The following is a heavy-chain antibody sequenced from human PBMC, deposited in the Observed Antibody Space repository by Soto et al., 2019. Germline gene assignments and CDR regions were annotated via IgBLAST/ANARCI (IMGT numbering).Heavy chain of an antibody. D-gene: IGHD2-2*01. CDR2: IYHSGST. CDR1: GGSISSSNW. J-gene: IGHJ5*02. Sequence: SETLSLTCAVSGGSISSSNWWSWVRQPPGKGLEWIGEIYHSGSTNYNPSLKSRVTISVDKSKNQFSLKLSSVTAADTAVYYCARVPRDQLLFNWFDPWGQGTLVTVSS. CDR3: ARVPRDQLLFNWFDP. V-gene: IGHV4-4*02.